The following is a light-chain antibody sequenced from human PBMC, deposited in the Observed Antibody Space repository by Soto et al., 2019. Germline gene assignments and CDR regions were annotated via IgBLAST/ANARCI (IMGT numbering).Light chain of an antibody. CDR1: QSISSE. J-gene: IGKJ2*01. V-gene: IGKV3-15*01. CDR3: QQGHNGPLT. Sequence: EIVMTQSPATLSVSPGERATLSCRASQSISSELAWYQQKPGQPPRLLIYGASTRATGVPARFTGSGSGSAFTLTIGGLQSEDFAVYYCQQGHNGPLTFARGTRLEI. CDR2: GAS.